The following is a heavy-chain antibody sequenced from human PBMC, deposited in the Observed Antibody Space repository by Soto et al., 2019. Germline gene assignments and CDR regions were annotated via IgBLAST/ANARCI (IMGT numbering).Heavy chain of an antibody. CDR1: GGTFSSYA. CDR2: IIPIFGTA. Sequence: QVQLVQSGAEVKKPGSSVKVSCKASGGTFSSYAISWVRQAPGQGLEWMGGIIPIFGTANYAQKLQGRVTMTADESTSTDYMELRSMRYEDTAVYYCAKGTFEALENYYYYYGMDVWGQGTTVTVSS. CDR3: AKGTFEALENYYYYYGMDV. J-gene: IGHJ6*02. D-gene: IGHD1-1*01. V-gene: IGHV1-69*01.